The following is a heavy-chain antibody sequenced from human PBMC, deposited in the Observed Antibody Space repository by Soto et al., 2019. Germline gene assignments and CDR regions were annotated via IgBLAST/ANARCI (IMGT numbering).Heavy chain of an antibody. CDR1: GGTFSSYA. CDR2: IIPIFGTA. CDR3: ARTHSIAVAGTGLDY. V-gene: IGHV1-69*06. D-gene: IGHD6-19*01. J-gene: IGHJ4*02. Sequence: GASVKVSCKASGGTFSSYAISRVRQAPGQGLEWMGGIIPIFGTANYAQKFQGRVTITADKSTSTAYMELSSLRSEDTAVYYCARTHSIAVAGTGLDYWGQGTLVTVSS.